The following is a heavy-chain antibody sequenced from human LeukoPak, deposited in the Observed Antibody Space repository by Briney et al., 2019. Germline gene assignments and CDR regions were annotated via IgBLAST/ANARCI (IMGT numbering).Heavy chain of an antibody. J-gene: IGHJ6*02. V-gene: IGHV1-2*06. CDR2: INPNSGGT. CDR3: ARGWELLPISYYYGMDI. CDR1: GYTFTSYG. D-gene: IGHD1-26*01. Sequence: RASVKVSCKASGYTFTSYGISWVRQAPGQGLEWMGRINPNSGGTNYAQKFQGRVTMTRDTSISTAYMELSRLRSDDTAVYYCARGWELLPISYYYGMDIWGQGTTVTVSS.